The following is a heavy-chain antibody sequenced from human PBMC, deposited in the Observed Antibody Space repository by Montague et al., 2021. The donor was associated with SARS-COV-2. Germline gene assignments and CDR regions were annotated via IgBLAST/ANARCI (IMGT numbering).Heavy chain of an antibody. V-gene: IGHV4-59*08. CDR1: GVSVTDYY. CDR2: VLYNKGT. D-gene: IGHD3-9*01. J-gene: IGHJ4*02. CDR3: VRHPHYDGLNGPPDF. Sequence: SETLSLTCTVSGVSVTDYYWSWIRQPPGKGLEWVGDVLYNKGTNFNPSLKSRVAISVDTSKNQFSLRLTSVTAADTASYYCVRHPHYDGLNGPPDFWGQGTVVAVSS.